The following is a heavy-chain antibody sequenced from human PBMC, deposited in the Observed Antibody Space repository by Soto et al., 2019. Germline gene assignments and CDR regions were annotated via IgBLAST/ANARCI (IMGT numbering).Heavy chain of an antibody. D-gene: IGHD3-10*01. J-gene: IGHJ3*02. Sequence: SETLSLTCTVSGGSISSGGYYWSWIRQHPGKGLEWIGYIYYSGSTYYNPPLKSRVTISVDTSKNQFSLKLSSVTAADTAVYYCARGGFRPGHDAFDIWGQGTMVTVSS. CDR3: ARGGFRPGHDAFDI. CDR2: IYYSGST. CDR1: GGSISSGGYY. V-gene: IGHV4-31*03.